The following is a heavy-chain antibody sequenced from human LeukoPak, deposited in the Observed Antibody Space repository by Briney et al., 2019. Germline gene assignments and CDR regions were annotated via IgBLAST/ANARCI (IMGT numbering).Heavy chain of an antibody. CDR2: INPNSGGT. V-gene: IGHV1-2*02. J-gene: IGHJ5*02. D-gene: IGHD2-2*01. CDR1: GYTFYGYY. Sequence: ASVNVSCKASGYTFYGYYMRWVRQAPGQGLEWMGWINPNSGGTNYAQKFQGRVTMTRDTSISTAYMELSRLRSDDTAVYYCAREYQLLYNWFDPWGQGTLVTVSS. CDR3: AREYQLLYNWFDP.